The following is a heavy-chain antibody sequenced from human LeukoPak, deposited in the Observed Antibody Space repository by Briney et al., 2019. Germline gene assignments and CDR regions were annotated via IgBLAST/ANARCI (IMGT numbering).Heavy chain of an antibody. J-gene: IGHJ4*02. CDR3: AKDQSPGYCSSTSCFPPPSIDY. V-gene: IGHV3-43D*03. CDR2: ISWDGGST. D-gene: IGHD2-2*01. CDR1: GFTFGDYA. Sequence: GGSLRLSCAASGFTFGDYAMHWVRQAPGKGLEWVSLISWDGGSTYYADSVKGRFTISRDNSKNSLYLQMNSLRAEDTALYYCAKDQSPGYCSSTSCFPPPSIDYWGQGTLVTVSS.